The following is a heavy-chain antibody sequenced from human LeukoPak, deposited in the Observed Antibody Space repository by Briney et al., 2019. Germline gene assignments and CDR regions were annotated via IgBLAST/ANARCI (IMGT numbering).Heavy chain of an antibody. CDR3: AHSLYYYDSSGYRNWYFDL. J-gene: IGHJ2*01. CDR2: IYWNDDK. Sequence: ESGPTLVKPTQTLTLTCTFSGFSLSTSGVGVGWIRQPPGKALEWLALIYWNDDKRYSPSLKSGLTITKDTSKNQVVLTMTNMDPVDTATYYCAHSLYYYDSSGYRNWYFDLWGRGTLVTVSS. D-gene: IGHD3-22*01. CDR1: GFSLSTSGVG. V-gene: IGHV2-5*01.